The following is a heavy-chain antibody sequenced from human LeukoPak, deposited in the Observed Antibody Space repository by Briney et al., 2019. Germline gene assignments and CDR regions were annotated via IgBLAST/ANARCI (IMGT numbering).Heavy chain of an antibody. Sequence: KPGGSLRLSCAASGFTFSDYYMSWIRQAPGKGLEWVSHISSSGSTIYYADSVKGRFTISRDNAKNSLYLQMNSLRAEDTAVYYCARARDGYNSGAFDIWGQGTMVTVSS. CDR2: ISSSGSTI. J-gene: IGHJ3*02. CDR1: GFTFSDYY. D-gene: IGHD5-24*01. CDR3: ARARDGYNSGAFDI. V-gene: IGHV3-11*04.